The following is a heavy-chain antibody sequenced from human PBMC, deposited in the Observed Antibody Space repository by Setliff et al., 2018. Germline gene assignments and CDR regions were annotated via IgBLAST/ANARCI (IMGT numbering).Heavy chain of an antibody. CDR3: ARDPHYDPTYSLPGHAFDF. V-gene: IGHV4-39*07. Sequence: SETLSLTCTVSGGSVSSASHYWGWIRQAPGKGMEWIGSVYYSGYTYYKPSLQSRVTMSVDTSKNQFSLKLTSVTAADTAVYYCARDPHYDPTYSLPGHAFDFWGQGIMVTVSS. CDR2: VYYSGYT. J-gene: IGHJ3*01. CDR1: GGSVSSASHY. D-gene: IGHD3-22*01.